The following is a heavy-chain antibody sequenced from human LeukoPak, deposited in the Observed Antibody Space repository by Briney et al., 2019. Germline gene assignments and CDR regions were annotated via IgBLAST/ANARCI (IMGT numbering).Heavy chain of an antibody. CDR2: ISGSGGST. D-gene: IGHD2-15*01. CDR3: AKGSGVVVVAAITFDY. Sequence: PGGSLRLSCAASGFTFSNYAMSWVRQAPGKGLEWVSAISGSGGSTYYADSVKGRFTISRDNSKNTLYLQMNSLRAEDTAVYYCAKGSGVVVVAAITFDYWGQGTLVTVSS. CDR1: GFTFSNYA. J-gene: IGHJ4*02. V-gene: IGHV3-23*01.